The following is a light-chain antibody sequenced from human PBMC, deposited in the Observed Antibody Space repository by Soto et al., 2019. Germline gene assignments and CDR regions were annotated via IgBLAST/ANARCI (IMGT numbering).Light chain of an antibody. Sequence: SYELTQPPSVSVSPGQTASITCSGDKLGDKYACWYQQKPGQSPVLVIYQDSKRPSGIPERFSGSNSGNTATLTISGTQAMDEADYYCQAWDSSTAGVVFGGGTKVTVL. CDR3: QAWDSSTAGVV. J-gene: IGLJ2*01. V-gene: IGLV3-1*01. CDR2: QDS. CDR1: KLGDKY.